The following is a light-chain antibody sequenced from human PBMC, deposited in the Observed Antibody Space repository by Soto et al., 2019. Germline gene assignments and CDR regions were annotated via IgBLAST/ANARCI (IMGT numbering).Light chain of an antibody. Sequence: QSALTQPASVSGSPGQSITISCTGTSSDVGGYNYVSWYQQHPGEAPKLMIHEVSNRPSGVSNRFSGSKSGNTASLTISGLQAEDEADYYCSSYTSSSLLVFGTGTKVTVL. CDR1: SSDVGGYNY. CDR2: EVS. CDR3: SSYTSSSLLV. J-gene: IGLJ1*01. V-gene: IGLV2-14*01.